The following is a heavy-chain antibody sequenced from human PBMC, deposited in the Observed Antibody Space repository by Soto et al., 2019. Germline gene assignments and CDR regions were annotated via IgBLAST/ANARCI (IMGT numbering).Heavy chain of an antibody. V-gene: IGHV1-18*01. CDR2: ISAYNGNT. D-gene: IGHD3-3*01. CDR3: ARDNDFWSGYLRAFDI. Sequence: ASVKVSCKASGYTFTSYGISWVRQAPGQGLEWMGWISAYNGNTNYAQKLQGRVTMTTDTSTSTAYMELRSLRSDDTAVYYCARDNDFWSGYLRAFDIWGQGIMVTVSS. CDR1: GYTFTSYG. J-gene: IGHJ3*02.